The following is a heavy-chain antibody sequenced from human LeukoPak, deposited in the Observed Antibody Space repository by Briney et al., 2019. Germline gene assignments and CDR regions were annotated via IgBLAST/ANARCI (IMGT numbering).Heavy chain of an antibody. Sequence: PGGSLRPSCAASGFTFSSYGMHWVRQAPGKGLEWVAVIWYDGSNKYYADSVKGRFTISRDNSKNTLYLQMNSLRAEDTAVYYCARVFSFGGWYGLDYWGQGTLVTVSS. J-gene: IGHJ4*02. CDR3: ARVFSFGGWYGLDY. CDR1: GFTFSSYG. CDR2: IWYDGSNK. V-gene: IGHV3-33*01. D-gene: IGHD6-19*01.